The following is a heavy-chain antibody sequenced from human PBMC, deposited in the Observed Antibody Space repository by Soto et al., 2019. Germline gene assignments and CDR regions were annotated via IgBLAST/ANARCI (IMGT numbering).Heavy chain of an antibody. CDR2: ITHRGST. CDR3: ARDGTLLRYSYLRPLGYGMDV. J-gene: IGHJ6*02. CDR1: GGSFSGYY. D-gene: IGHD3-9*01. V-gene: IGHV4-34*01. Sequence: QVQLQQWGAGLLKPSETLSLTCAVYGGSFSGYYWSWIRQPPGKGLEWIGEITHRGSTNYNPSLKSRVTISVDTSKKQFSLKLSSVTAADTAVYYCARDGTLLRYSYLRPLGYGMDVWGQGTTVTVSS.